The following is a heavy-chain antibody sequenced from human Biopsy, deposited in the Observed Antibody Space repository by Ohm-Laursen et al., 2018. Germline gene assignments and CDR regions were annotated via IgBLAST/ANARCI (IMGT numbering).Heavy chain of an antibody. V-gene: IGHV1-8*01. CDR2: MSPNTGNT. D-gene: IGHD1-26*01. CDR3: ARWETTLGRSLDS. J-gene: IGHJ4*02. CDR1: GHTFTSHK. Sequence: GSWETAVCKASGHTFTSHKINSVRQATGQGLEWMGWMSPNTGNTVYAQRFQDRVTMTSDTYTGTAYMELTSLTSDDTAVYFCARWETTLGRSLDSWGQGTLVAVSS.